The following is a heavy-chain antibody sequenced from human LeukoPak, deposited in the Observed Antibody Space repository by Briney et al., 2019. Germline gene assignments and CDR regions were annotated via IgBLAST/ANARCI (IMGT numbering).Heavy chain of an antibody. Sequence: ASVKVSCKASGYTFTSYGISWVRQAPGQGLEWMGWISDYNGYKNYEQKLQGGVTMTTDKSTSTTYMELRSLRSDGTAVYYCARDKSRVAAAGYRFDYWGQGTLVTVSS. D-gene: IGHD6-13*01. V-gene: IGHV1-18*01. CDR2: ISDYNGYK. CDR1: GYTFTSYG. CDR3: ARDKSRVAAAGYRFDY. J-gene: IGHJ4*02.